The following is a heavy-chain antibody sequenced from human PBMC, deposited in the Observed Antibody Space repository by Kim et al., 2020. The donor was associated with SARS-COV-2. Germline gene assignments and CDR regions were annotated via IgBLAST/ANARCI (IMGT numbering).Heavy chain of an antibody. V-gene: IGHV4-34*01. CDR2: INHSGST. J-gene: IGHJ4*02. D-gene: IGHD6-13*01. CDR3: ARGGIAAAGKSRFTFDY. Sequence: SETLSLTCAVYGGSFSGYYWSWIRQPPGKGLEWIGEINHSGSTNYNPSLKSRVTISVDTSKNQFSLKLSSVTAADTAVYYCARGGIAAAGKSRFTFDYWGQGTLVTVSS. CDR1: GGSFSGYY.